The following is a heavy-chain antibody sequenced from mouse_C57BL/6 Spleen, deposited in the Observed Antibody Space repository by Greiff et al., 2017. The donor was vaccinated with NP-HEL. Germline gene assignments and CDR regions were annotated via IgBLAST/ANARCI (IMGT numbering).Heavy chain of an antibody. V-gene: IGHV1-69*01. CDR3: ARAQASYAMDY. Sequence: VKQSCKASGYTFTSYWMHWVKQRPGQGLEWIGEIDPSDSYTNYNQKFKGKSTLTVDKSSSTAYMQLSSLTSEDSAVYYCARAQASYAMDYWGQGTSVTVSS. CDR2: IDPSDSYT. CDR1: GYTFTSYW. D-gene: IGHD3-2*02. J-gene: IGHJ4*01.